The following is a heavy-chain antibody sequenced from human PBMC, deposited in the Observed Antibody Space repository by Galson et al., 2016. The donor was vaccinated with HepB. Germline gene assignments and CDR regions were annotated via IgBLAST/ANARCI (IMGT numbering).Heavy chain of an antibody. D-gene: IGHD6-19*01. CDR1: GFDFGDSS. Sequence: SLRLSCAASGFDFGDSSMHWVRQPPGKGPEWVSRVSWDSRNIVYGSSVKGRFTISRDNAKKSLYLHMSSLRPDYTAVYYWAKGSGAVAGTWIASWGQGTLVTVSS. CDR2: VSWDSRNI. CDR3: AKGSGAVAGTWIAS. J-gene: IGHJ4*02. V-gene: IGHV3-9*01.